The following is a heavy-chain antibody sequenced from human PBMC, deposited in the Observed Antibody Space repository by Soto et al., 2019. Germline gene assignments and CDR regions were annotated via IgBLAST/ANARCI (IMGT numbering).Heavy chain of an antibody. CDR3: ARDLIYAGYYYYSEV. CDR2: INYKSHI. Sequence: EVQLVESGGGLVKPGGSLRLSCAASGFTFSSYSMNWVRQAPGKGLEWVSSINYKSHIDYADSVKGRFTISRDNAKNSLYLQMNSLRAEDTAVYFCARDLIYAGYYYYSEVWGLGTTISVSS. J-gene: IGHJ6*03. CDR1: GFTFSSYS. V-gene: IGHV3-21*01. D-gene: IGHD2-21*01.